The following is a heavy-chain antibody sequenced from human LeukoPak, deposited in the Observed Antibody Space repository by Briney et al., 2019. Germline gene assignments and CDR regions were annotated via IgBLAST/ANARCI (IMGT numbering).Heavy chain of an antibody. Sequence: GASVKVSCKASGYTFTSYYMHWVRQAPGQGLEWMGIINPSGGSTSYAQKFQGRVTMTRDTSTSTVYMELSSLRSEDTAVYYCARASAGVRSYYYYMHVWGKGTTVTISS. V-gene: IGHV1-46*01. CDR2: INPSGGST. CDR1: GYTFTSYY. D-gene: IGHD3-10*01. J-gene: IGHJ6*03. CDR3: ARASAGVRSYYYYMHV.